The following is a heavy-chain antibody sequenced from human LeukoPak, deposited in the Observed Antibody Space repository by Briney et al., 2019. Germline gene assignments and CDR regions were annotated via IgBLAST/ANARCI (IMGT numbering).Heavy chain of an antibody. Sequence: ETLSFTSAVYGGSFGGYYWSWIGHAPGQGLEWVSVIYSGGSTYYADSVKARFTISRDNSKCTLYLQMNSLRAEDTAVYYCARDEEQQLGGGGQGTLVTVSS. CDR2: IYSGGST. D-gene: IGHD6-13*01. V-gene: IGHV3-53*01. CDR3: ARDEEQQLGG. J-gene: IGHJ4*02. CDR1: GGSFGGYY.